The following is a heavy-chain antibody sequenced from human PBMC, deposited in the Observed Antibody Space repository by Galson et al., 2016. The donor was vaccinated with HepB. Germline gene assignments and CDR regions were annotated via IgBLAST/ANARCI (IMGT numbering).Heavy chain of an antibody. CDR2: IKQDGSGK. D-gene: IGHD1-1*01. CDR3: AKERLVRRIFDH. V-gene: IGHV3-7*03. CDR1: GYTSTLYW. J-gene: IGHJ4*02. Sequence: SLRLSCAVSGYTSTLYWMNWVRQAPGKGLEWVANIKQDGSGKNYVDSVKGRFTISRDNSKGSVYLQMNSLRAEDTAVYYCAKERLVRRIFDHWGQGTLLTVSS.